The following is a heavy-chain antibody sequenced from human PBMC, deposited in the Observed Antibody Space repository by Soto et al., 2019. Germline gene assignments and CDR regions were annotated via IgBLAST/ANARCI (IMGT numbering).Heavy chain of an antibody. D-gene: IGHD2-2*01. CDR1: GGSISSYY. CDR3: AREGGFSDCSSTSCYLGWFDP. V-gene: IGHV4-59*01. Sequence: SETLSLTCTVSGGSISSYYWSWIRQPPGKGLEWIGYIYYSGSTNYNPSLKSRVTISVDTSKNQFSLKLSSVTAADTAVYYCAREGGFSDCSSTSCYLGWFDPWGQGTLVTVS. J-gene: IGHJ5*02. CDR2: IYYSGST.